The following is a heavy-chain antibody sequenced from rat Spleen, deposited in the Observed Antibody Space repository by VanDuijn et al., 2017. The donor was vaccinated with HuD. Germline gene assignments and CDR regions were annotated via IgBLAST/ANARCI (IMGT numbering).Heavy chain of an antibody. V-gene: IGHV5-29*01. D-gene: IGHD4-4*01. CDR1: GFTFSDYY. CDR3: ARRGYLSDWYFDF. Sequence: EVQLVESDGGLVQPGRSLKLSCSASGFTFSDYYMAWVRQAPTKGLEWVATISYDGSNTYHRDSVKGRFTISRDNAKNTLYLQMDSLRSEDTATYYCARRGYLSDWYFDFWGPGTMVTVSS. J-gene: IGHJ1*01. CDR2: ISYDGSNT.